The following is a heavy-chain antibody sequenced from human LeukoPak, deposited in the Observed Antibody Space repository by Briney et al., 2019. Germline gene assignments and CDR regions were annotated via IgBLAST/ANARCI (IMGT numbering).Heavy chain of an antibody. CDR2: ISFDGRTK. CDR1: KFTFSNYG. CDR3: AKEYDSGGYGAYFDY. V-gene: IGHV3-30*18. J-gene: IGHJ4*02. D-gene: IGHD3-10*01. Sequence: GGSLRLSCTAYKFTFSNYGMQWVRQAPGKGLEWVAVISFDGRTKYYADSVKGRFTLSRDNSRNTLDLQMNSLGPEDTAVYYCAKEYDSGGYGAYFDYWGRGTLVTVSS.